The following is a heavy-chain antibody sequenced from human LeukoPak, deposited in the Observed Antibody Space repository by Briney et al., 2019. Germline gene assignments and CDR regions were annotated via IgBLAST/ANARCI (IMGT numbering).Heavy chain of an antibody. Sequence: GGSLRLSCAASGFTFSNYAMNWVRQAPGKGLEWVSAISGGGGSTYYADSVKGRFTISRDNAKNSLDLQVTSLRAEDTAIYYCGSLHNRPLWGQGTLVTVSS. CDR2: ISGGGGST. V-gene: IGHV3-23*01. CDR3: GSLHNRPL. D-gene: IGHD2/OR15-2a*01. CDR1: GFTFSNYA. J-gene: IGHJ1*01.